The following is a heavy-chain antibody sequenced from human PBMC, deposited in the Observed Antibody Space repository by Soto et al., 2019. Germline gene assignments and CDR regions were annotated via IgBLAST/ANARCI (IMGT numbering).Heavy chain of an antibody. V-gene: IGHV4-39*01. CDR1: GGSISSSSYY. D-gene: IGHD2-2*02. CDR2: IYYSGST. Sequence: QLQLQESGPGLVKASETLSLSCTVSGGSISSSSYYWGWIRQPPGKGLEWIGSIYYSGSTYYNPSLKSRVTISVDTSKTQCSPKLSSVTAADTAVYYCARHVLVPAAIGGMDVWGQGTTVTVSS. J-gene: IGHJ6*02. CDR3: ARHVLVPAAIGGMDV.